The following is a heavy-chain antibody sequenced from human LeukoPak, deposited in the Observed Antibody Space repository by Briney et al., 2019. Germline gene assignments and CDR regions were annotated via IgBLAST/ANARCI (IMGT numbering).Heavy chain of an antibody. CDR2: IYYSGNS. D-gene: IGHD3-10*01. J-gene: IGHJ2*01. V-gene: IGHV4-59*01. CDR1: GGSISTYY. CDR3: ARVGNYYFDL. Sequence: SETLSLTCTVSGGSISTYYWSWIRQPPGKGLEWIGYIYYSGNSNCNPSLKSRVTISVDTSKNQFSLKLSSVTAADTAVYYCARVGNYYFDLWGRGTLVTVSS.